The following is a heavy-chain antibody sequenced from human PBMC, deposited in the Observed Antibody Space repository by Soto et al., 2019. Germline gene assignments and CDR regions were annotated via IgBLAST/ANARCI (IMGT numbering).Heavy chain of an antibody. V-gene: IGHV3-23*01. CDR2: ITDNGGST. CDR1: GFTFSRDG. D-gene: IGHD4-17*01. CDR3: AKERATTTAFDY. Sequence: GGSLRLSCAASGFTFSRDGMSWVRQAPGKGLEWVSLITDNGGSTYYADSVKGRFTISRDNTKNTLSLQMNSLRAEDTAVYYCAKERATTTAFDYWGQGALVTVSS. J-gene: IGHJ4*02.